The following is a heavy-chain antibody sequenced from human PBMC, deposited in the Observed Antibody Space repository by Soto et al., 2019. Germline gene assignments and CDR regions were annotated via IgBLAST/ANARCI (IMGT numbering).Heavy chain of an antibody. V-gene: IGHV1-69*02. CDR2: IIPILGIA. CDR3: ASRSTVVVAATEAFDY. D-gene: IGHD2-15*01. Sequence: QVQLVQSGAEVKKPGSSVKVSCKASGGTFSTYTISWVRQAPGHGLEWMGRIIPILGIANYTQKFQGRVTITADKSTSTAYMELSSLRSEDTAVYYCASRSTVVVAATEAFDYWGQGTLVTVSS. CDR1: GGTFSTYT. J-gene: IGHJ4*02.